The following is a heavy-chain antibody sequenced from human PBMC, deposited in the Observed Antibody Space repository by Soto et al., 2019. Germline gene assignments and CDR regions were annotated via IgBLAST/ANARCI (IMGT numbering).Heavy chain of an antibody. CDR1: GGTFSSYT. J-gene: IGHJ4*02. CDR2: IIPILGIA. Sequence: QVQLVQSGAEVKKPGSSVKVSCKASGGTFSSYTISWVRQAPGQGLEWMGRIIPILGIANYAQKFQGRVTINADKSTSTAYMELSSLRSEDTAVYYCARDLGYCSGGSCYSYWGQGTLVTVSS. D-gene: IGHD2-15*01. V-gene: IGHV1-69*08. CDR3: ARDLGYCSGGSCYSY.